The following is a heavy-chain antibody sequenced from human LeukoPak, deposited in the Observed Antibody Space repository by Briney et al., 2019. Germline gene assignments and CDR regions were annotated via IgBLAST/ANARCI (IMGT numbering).Heavy chain of an antibody. Sequence: PGGSLRLSXAASGFTFSSYAMSWVRQAPGKGLEWVSVISGSGDSTSYADSVKGRFTISRDNSKNTLYLQMNSLRAEDTAVYYCAKDPKFSIVVVPAAGEWGQGTLVTVSS. D-gene: IGHD2-2*01. CDR3: AKDPKFSIVVVPAAGE. V-gene: IGHV3-23*01. J-gene: IGHJ4*02. CDR2: ISGSGDST. CDR1: GFTFSSYA.